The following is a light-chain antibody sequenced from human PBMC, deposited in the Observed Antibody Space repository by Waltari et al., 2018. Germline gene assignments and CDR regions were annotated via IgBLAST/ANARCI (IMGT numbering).Light chain of an antibody. J-gene: IGLJ3*02. Sequence: QSALTQPRSVSGSPGQSVTISCTGTSSDAGGFNYVSWYQQHPGRAPQLMIYDVNKRPSGVPDRFSGSKSGNTASLTISGLQAEDEADYYCCSYAGSYTWVFGGGTKLTVL. CDR2: DVN. V-gene: IGLV2-11*01. CDR3: CSYAGSYTWV. CDR1: SSDAGGFNY.